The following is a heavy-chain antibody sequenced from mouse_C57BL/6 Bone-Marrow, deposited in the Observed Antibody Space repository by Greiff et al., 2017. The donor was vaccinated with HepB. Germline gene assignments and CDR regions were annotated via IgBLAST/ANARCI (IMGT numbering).Heavy chain of an antibody. J-gene: IGHJ3*01. Sequence: EVKLLESGAELVRPGASVKLSCTASGFNIKDDYMHWVKQRPEQGLEWIGWIDPENGDTEYASKFQGKATITADTSSNTAYLQLSSLTSEDTAVYYCTTPPAYWGQGTLVTVSA. V-gene: IGHV14-4*01. CDR2: IDPENGDT. CDR3: TTPPAY. CDR1: GFNIKDDY.